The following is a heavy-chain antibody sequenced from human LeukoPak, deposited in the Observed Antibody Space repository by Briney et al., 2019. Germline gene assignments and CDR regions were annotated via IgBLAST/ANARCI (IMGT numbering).Heavy chain of an antibody. J-gene: IGHJ4*02. V-gene: IGHV4-34*01. CDR3: ARPTPYCSGGSCYFDY. Sequence: PSETLSLTCAVYGGSFSGYYWSWIRQPPGKGLEWIGEINHSGSTNYNPSLKSRVTISVDTSKNQFSLKLSSVTAAGTAVYYCARPTPYCSGGSCYFDYWGQGTLVTVSS. CDR1: GGSFSGYY. D-gene: IGHD2-15*01. CDR2: INHSGST.